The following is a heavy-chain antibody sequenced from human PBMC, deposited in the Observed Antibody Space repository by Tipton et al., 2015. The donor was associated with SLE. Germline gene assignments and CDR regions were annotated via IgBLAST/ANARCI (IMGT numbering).Heavy chain of an antibody. Sequence: TLSLTCAVYGGSFSGYYWTWIRQPPGKGLEWIGEINHSGSTNYNPSLKSRVTISVDTSKNLFSLKLASVTAADTAIYYCARDKPSYSCLDYWGQGTLVTVSS. CDR1: GGSFSGYY. V-gene: IGHV4-34*01. D-gene: IGHD2-2*01. CDR2: INHSGST. J-gene: IGHJ4*02. CDR3: ARDKPSYSCLDY.